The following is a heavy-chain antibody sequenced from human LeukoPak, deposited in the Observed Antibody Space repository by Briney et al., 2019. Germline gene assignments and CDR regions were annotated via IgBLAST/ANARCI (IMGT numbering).Heavy chain of an antibody. CDR1: GFTFSRYG. V-gene: IGHV3-23*01. J-gene: IGHJ3*01. CDR3: TRPYSGSSSGY. D-gene: IGHD1-26*01. CDR2: FGKSGNT. Sequence: GGTLRLSCAASGFTFSRYGMAWVRQAPGKRLEWISTFGKSGNTYYADSVEGRFTISRDNSENTLSLQMNSLKTEDTAVYYCTRPYSGSSSGYWGQGTMVTVSS.